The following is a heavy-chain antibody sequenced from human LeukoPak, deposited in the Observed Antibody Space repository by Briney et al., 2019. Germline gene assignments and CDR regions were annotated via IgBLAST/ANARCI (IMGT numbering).Heavy chain of an antibody. Sequence: GGSLRLSCAASGFTFSSYSMNWVRQAPGKGLEWVSYIGNSGSTIYYADSVKGRFTISRDNAKNSLSLQMNSLRAEDTAVYYCARGPPLFDPWGQGTLVTVSS. CDR3: ARGPPLFDP. CDR1: GFTFSSYS. V-gene: IGHV3-48*01. J-gene: IGHJ5*02. CDR2: IGNSGSTI.